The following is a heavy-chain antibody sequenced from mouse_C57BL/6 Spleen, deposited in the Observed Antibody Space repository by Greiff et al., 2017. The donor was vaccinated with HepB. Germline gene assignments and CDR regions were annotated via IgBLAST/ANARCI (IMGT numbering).Heavy chain of an antibody. Sequence: VQLQQSGAELVKPGASVKLSCKASGYTFTSYWMHWVKQRPGQGLEWIGMIHPNSGSTNYNEKFKSKATLTVDKSSSTAYMQLSSLTSEDSAVYYCSIDSSGYSWFAYWGQGTLVTVSA. D-gene: IGHD3-2*02. CDR1: GYTFTSYW. V-gene: IGHV1-64*01. CDR3: SIDSSGYSWFAY. J-gene: IGHJ3*01. CDR2: IHPNSGST.